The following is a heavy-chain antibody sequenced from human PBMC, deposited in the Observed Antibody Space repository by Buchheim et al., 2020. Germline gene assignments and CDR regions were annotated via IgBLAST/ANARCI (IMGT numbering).Heavy chain of an antibody. CDR2: ISYDGSTI. V-gene: IGHV3-30*04. D-gene: IGHD6-19*01. CDR1: GFTFSHYA. CDR3: ARDRGSGWSYYYYGLDV. J-gene: IGHJ6*02. Sequence: QVQLVESGGGVVQPGRSLRLSCAASGFTFSHYAVHWVRQAPGKGLEWVAVISYDGSTIYYEDSVKGRFTFSRDNSKTTLSLQMNSLRAEDTAVYYCARDRGSGWSYYYYGLDVWGQGTT.